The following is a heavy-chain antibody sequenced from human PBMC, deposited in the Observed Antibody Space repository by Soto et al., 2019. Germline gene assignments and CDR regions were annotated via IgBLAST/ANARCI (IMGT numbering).Heavy chain of an antibody. Sequence: ASVKVSCKASGGTFSSYTISWVRQAPGQGLEWMGRIIPILGIANYAQKFQGRVTITADKSTSTAYMELSSLRSEDTAVYYCARVSQIGHDYGDYWFDPWGQGTLVTVSS. D-gene: IGHD4-17*01. CDR2: IIPILGIA. J-gene: IGHJ5*02. V-gene: IGHV1-69*02. CDR1: GGTFSSYT. CDR3: ARVSQIGHDYGDYWFDP.